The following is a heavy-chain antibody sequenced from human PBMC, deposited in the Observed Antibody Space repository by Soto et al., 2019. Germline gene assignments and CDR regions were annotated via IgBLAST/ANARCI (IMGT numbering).Heavy chain of an antibody. CDR2: IYYSGST. CDR3: ARAGDYDFWSGYSNDAFDI. CDR1: SGSMSCYY. J-gene: IGHJ3*02. D-gene: IGHD3-3*01. Sequence: SETLSLTCTVSSGSMSCYYWNWIRQPPGKGLEWIGYIYYSGSTNYNPSLKSRVTISVDTSKNQFSLKLSSVTAADTAVYYCARAGDYDFWSGYSNDAFDIWGQGTMVTVSS. V-gene: IGHV4-59*01.